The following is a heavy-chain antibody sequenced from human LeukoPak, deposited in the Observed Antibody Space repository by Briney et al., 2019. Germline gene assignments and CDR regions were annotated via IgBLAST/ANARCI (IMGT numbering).Heavy chain of an antibody. CDR2: IFYNGST. D-gene: IGHD3/OR15-3a*01. CDR3: ARQSVDFGTDYAKNWFDP. Sequence: SETLSLTCTVSGGSISSYYWSWIRQPPGRGLEWIGYIFYNGSTNYNPSLKSRVTISVDTAKNHVSLSLSSVTAADTAVYYCARQSVDFGTDYAKNWFDPWGQGTLVTVSS. V-gene: IGHV4-59*01. J-gene: IGHJ5*02. CDR1: GGSISSYY.